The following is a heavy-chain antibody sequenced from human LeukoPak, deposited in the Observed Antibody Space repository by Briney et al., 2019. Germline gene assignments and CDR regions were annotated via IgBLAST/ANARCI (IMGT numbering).Heavy chain of an antibody. D-gene: IGHD4-11*01. CDR3: ATTTDYYYYYGMDV. CDR2: ISSSSSYI. J-gene: IGHJ6*02. CDR1: GFTFSSYS. Sequence: GGSLRLSCAASGFTFSSYSMNWVRQAPGKGLEWVSSISSSSSYIYYADSVRGRFTISRDNAKNSLYLQMNSLRAEDTAVYYCATTTDYYYYYGMDVWGQGTTVTVSS. V-gene: IGHV3-21*01.